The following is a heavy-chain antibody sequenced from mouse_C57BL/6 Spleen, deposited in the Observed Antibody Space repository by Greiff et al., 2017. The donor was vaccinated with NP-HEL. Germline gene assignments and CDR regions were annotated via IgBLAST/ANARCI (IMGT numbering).Heavy chain of an antibody. Sequence: QVQLQQSGAELVKPGASVKLSCKASGYTFTSYWMQWVKQRPGQGLEWIGEIDPSDSYTNYNQKFKGKATLTVDTSSSTAYMQLSSLTSEDSAVYYCARRDYYGSSYDFAYWGQGTLVTVSA. J-gene: IGHJ3*01. CDR1: GYTFTSYW. CDR2: IDPSDSYT. CDR3: ARRDYYGSSYDFAY. V-gene: IGHV1-50*01. D-gene: IGHD1-1*01.